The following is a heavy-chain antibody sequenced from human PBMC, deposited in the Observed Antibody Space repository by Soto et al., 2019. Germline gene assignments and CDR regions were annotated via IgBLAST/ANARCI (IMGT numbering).Heavy chain of an antibody. CDR3: SIAGGGYEVNYFDF. V-gene: IGHV3-33*01. CDR2: IWYDGSNK. CDR1: GFTFSSYG. J-gene: IGHJ4*02. D-gene: IGHD5-12*01. Sequence: GGSLRLSCAASGFTFSSYGMHWVRQAPGKGLEWVAVIWYDGSNKYYADSVKGRFTISRDNSKNTLYLQMNSLRAEDTAVYYCSIAGGGYEVNYFDFWGQGPLVTVSS.